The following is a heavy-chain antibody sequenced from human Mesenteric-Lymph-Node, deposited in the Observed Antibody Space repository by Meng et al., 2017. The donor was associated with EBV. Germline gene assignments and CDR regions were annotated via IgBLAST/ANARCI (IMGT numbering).Heavy chain of an antibody. D-gene: IGHD3-3*01. CDR1: SGSISSHY. V-gene: IGHV4-59*11. Sequence: LQGSGPGLVKPSAALSLTCSVASGSISSHYWSWIRQTAGKGLEWIGQIDYSGTTKYNPSLRSRVTLSVATSKNQLSLRLTSVAAADTAIYYCARDHSSGYGFWSTYSVFDPWGQGTLVTVSS. CDR3: ARDHSSGYGFWSTYSVFDP. J-gene: IGHJ5*02. CDR2: IDYSGTT.